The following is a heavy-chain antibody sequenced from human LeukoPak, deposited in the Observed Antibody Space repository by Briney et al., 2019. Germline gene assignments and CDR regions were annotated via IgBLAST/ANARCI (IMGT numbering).Heavy chain of an antibody. V-gene: IGHV3-23*01. D-gene: IGHD3-9*01. CDR1: GFIFSDYA. J-gene: IGHJ4*02. CDR2: FSGGPGGTTT. Sequence: GGSLRLSCAASGFIFSDYAMNWVRQAPGKGLEWVSVFSGGPGGTTTYYADSVRGRFTISRDNSKSTLYLQMNSLRAEDTAVYYCAKETILTGYQRRDYYFDYWGQGTLVTVSS. CDR3: AKETILTGYQRRDYYFDY.